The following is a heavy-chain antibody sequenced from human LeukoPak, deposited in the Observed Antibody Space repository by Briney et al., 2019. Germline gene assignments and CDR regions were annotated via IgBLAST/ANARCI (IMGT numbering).Heavy chain of an antibody. CDR3: AIINPGYDFWSGYPSRFDY. D-gene: IGHD3-3*01. J-gene: IGHJ4*02. CDR1: GGSISSSSYY. Sequence: PSETLSLTCTVSGGSISSSSYYWGWIRQPPGKGLEWVGSIYYSGSTYYNPSLKSRVTISVDTSKNQFSLKLSSVTAADTAVYYCAIINPGYDFWSGYPSRFDYWGQGTLVTVSS. V-gene: IGHV4-39*01. CDR2: IYYSGST.